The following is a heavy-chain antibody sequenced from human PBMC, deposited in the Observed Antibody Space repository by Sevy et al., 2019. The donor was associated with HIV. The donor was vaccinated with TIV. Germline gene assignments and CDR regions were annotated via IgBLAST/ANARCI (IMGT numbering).Heavy chain of an antibody. Sequence: GGSLRLSCAASGFTFSTYTMHWVRQAPGKGLEWVALISYDGNNIYYADSVRGRFTISRDNSESTLYLQMNSLRPDDTAEYYYAKEGGQWLDYYYGLDVWGQGTTVTVSS. J-gene: IGHJ6*02. D-gene: IGHD6-19*01. V-gene: IGHV3-30*04. CDR3: AKEGGQWLDYYYGLDV. CDR2: ISYDGNNI. CDR1: GFTFSTYT.